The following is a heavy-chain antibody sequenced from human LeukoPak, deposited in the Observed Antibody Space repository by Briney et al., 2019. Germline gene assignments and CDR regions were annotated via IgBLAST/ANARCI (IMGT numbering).Heavy chain of an antibody. CDR2: ISGSSNYK. V-gene: IGHV3-21*01. Sequence: GGSLRLSCAASGFTFSSYSMNWVRQAPGKGLEWVSCISGSSNYKYYAGSVEGRLTISRDNAKNSLFLQMNSLRAEDTAVYYCARGYCSSTTCSIDYWGQGTLVTVSS. J-gene: IGHJ4*02. CDR3: ARGYCSSTTCSIDY. CDR1: GFTFSSYS. D-gene: IGHD2-2*01.